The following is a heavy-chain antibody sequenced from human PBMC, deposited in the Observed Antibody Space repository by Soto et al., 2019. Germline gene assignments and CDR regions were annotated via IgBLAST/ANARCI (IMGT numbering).Heavy chain of an antibody. CDR3: VRLLGYCSGGRCYSGAPGADY. Sequence: PSETLSLTCTVSGGSISNYFLSWIRQPPGKGLEWIGYIYYSGSTNYNPSLKSRVTISVDTSKNQFSLKLSSVTAADTAVYYCVRLLGYCSGGRCYSGAPGADYWGQGTLVTVSS. D-gene: IGHD2-15*01. V-gene: IGHV4-59*01. CDR1: GGSISNYF. J-gene: IGHJ4*02. CDR2: IYYSGST.